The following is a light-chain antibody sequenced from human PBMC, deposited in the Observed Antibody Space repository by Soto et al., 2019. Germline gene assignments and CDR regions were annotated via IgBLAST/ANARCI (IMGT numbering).Light chain of an antibody. CDR2: EVS. V-gene: IGLV2-14*01. Sequence: QSALTQPASVSGSPGQSITISCTGTSSDVGGYNYVSWSQQHPGKAPQLMIYEVSSRPSGVSNRFSGSKSGNTASLTISGLQAEDEAYYYCSSYTTSTSFILFGGGTQLTVL. CDR3: SSYTTSTSFIL. CDR1: SSDVGGYNY. J-gene: IGLJ2*01.